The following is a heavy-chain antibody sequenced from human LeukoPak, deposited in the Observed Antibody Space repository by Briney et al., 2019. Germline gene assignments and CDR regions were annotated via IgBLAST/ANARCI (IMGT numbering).Heavy chain of an antibody. V-gene: IGHV4-39*01. CDR3: ARHKGGSPIVVVIAFLDY. CDR1: GGSVSTSSHY. D-gene: IGHD3-22*01. Sequence: SETLSLTCTVSGGSVSTSSHYWGWIRQPPGKGLEWIGSIYYSGSTYYNPSLKSRVTISVDTSKNQFSLKLSSVTAADTAVYYCARHKGGSPIVVVIAFLDYWGQGTLVTVSS. J-gene: IGHJ4*02. CDR2: IYYSGST.